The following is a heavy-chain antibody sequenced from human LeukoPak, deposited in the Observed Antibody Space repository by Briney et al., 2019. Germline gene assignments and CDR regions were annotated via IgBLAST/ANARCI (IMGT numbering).Heavy chain of an antibody. D-gene: IGHD1-26*01. Sequence: GGSLRLSCAAYGFTFSSYWMSWVRQAPGKGLEWVANIKQDGSERYYVDSVKGRFTISRDNAKNSLYLQMNSLRAEDTAVYYCARDRGSYRVNAFDIWGQGTMVTVSS. CDR1: GFTFSSYW. CDR3: ARDRGSYRVNAFDI. CDR2: IKQDGSER. J-gene: IGHJ3*02. V-gene: IGHV3-7*01.